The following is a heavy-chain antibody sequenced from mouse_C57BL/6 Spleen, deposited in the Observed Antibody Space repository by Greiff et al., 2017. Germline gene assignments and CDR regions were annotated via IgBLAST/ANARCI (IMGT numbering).Heavy chain of an antibody. J-gene: IGHJ2*01. CDR3: AREGLGGYFDY. Sequence: EVKLEESGPGLVKPSQSLSLTCSVTGYSITSGYYWNWIRQFPGNKLEWMGYISYDGSNNYNPSRKNRISITRDTSKNQFFLKLNSVTTEDTATYYCAREGLGGYFDYWGQGTTLTVSS. CDR1: GYSITSGYY. V-gene: IGHV3-6*01. CDR2: ISYDGSN. D-gene: IGHD3-3*01.